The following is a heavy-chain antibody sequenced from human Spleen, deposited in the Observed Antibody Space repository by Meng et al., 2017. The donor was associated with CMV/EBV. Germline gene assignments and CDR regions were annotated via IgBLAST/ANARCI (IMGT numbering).Heavy chain of an antibody. CDR1: GGSISSGEYY. CDR3: ARAHNNPYYYYGTDV. CDR2: IYYSGST. Sequence: SETLSLTCTVSGGSISSGEYYWSWIRQSPGKGLEWIGHIYYSGSTYYIPSLKSRITMSVDTSKNQFSMKLRSVTAADTAFYDSARAHNNPYYYYGTDVWGQGTTVTVSS. J-gene: IGHJ6*02. D-gene: IGHD1-14*01. V-gene: IGHV4-30-4*02.